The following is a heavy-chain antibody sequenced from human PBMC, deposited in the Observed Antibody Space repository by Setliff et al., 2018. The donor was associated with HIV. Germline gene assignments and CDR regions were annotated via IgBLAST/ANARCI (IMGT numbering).Heavy chain of an antibody. CDR2: VIPVFGTG. Sequence: GASVKVSCKVSGGTFSDYAVTWVRQAPGQGLEWMGGVIPVFGTGNYAQKFQGRVTITTDESTRTAYMELRSLRSVDTAVYYCARVPSPFVQEGYFDDWGQGTLVTVSS. CDR3: ARVPSPFVQEGYFDD. CDR1: GGTFSDYA. V-gene: IGHV1-69*05. J-gene: IGHJ4*01. D-gene: IGHD3-3*01.